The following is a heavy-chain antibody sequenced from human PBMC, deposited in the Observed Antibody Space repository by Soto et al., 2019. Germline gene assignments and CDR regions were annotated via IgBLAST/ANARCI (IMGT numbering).Heavy chain of an antibody. Sequence: PGESLKISCKGSGYSFTSYWIGWVRQMPGKGLEWMGIIYPGDSDTRYSPSFQGQVTISADKSISTAYLQWSSLKASDTAMYYCARAVSFFDFWSGYYQKYYYYYMAVWGKGTTVTVSS. CDR2: IYPGDSDT. V-gene: IGHV5-51*01. D-gene: IGHD3-3*01. CDR3: ARAVSFFDFWSGYYQKYYYYYMAV. CDR1: GYSFTSYW. J-gene: IGHJ6*03.